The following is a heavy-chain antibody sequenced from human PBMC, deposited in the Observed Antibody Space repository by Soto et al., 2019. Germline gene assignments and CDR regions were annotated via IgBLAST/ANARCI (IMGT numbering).Heavy chain of an antibody. D-gene: IGHD5-12*01. CDR1: GFTFDDYA. V-gene: IGHV3-9*01. CDR2: ISWNSGSI. J-gene: IGHJ4*02. CDR3: AKDKRGEMATINNYFDY. Sequence: PVGSLRLSGAASGFTFDDYAMHWVRQAPGKGLEWVSGISWNSGSIGYADSVKGRFTISRDNAKNSLYLQMNSLRAEDTALYYCAKDKRGEMATINNYFDYWGQGTLVTVSS.